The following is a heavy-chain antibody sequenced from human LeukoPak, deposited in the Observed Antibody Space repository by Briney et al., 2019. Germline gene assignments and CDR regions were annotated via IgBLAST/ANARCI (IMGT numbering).Heavy chain of an antibody. CDR3: ARAPLVVVPAAHNWFDP. Sequence: ASVKVSCKASGGTFSSYAISWVLQAPGQGLEWMGRIIPIFGTANYAQKFQGRVTITTDESTSTAYMELSSLGSEDTAVYYCARAPLVVVPAAHNWFDPWGQGTLVTVSS. J-gene: IGHJ5*02. V-gene: IGHV1-69*05. D-gene: IGHD2-2*01. CDR1: GGTFSSYA. CDR2: IIPIFGTA.